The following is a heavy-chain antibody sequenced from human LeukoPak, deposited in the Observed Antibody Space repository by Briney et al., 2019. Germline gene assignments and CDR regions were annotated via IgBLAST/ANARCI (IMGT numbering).Heavy chain of an antibody. Sequence: GGSLRLSCAASGFTFSSYAMSWVRQAPGKGLEWVSAISGSGGSTYYADSMKGRFTISRDNSKNTLYLQMNSLRAEDTAVYYCAKDPRVRGVTHFDYWGQGTLVTVSS. CDR3: AKDPRVRGVTHFDY. D-gene: IGHD3-10*01. CDR2: ISGSGGST. J-gene: IGHJ4*02. CDR1: GFTFSSYA. V-gene: IGHV3-23*01.